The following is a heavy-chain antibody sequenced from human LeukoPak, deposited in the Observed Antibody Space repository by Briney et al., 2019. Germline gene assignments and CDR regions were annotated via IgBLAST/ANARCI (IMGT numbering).Heavy chain of an antibody. CDR1: GFTFSSYA. V-gene: IGHV3-30-3*01. Sequence: GGSLRLSCVASGFTFSSYAMHWVRQAPGKGLEWVAVISYDGSNKYYADSVKGRFTISRDNSKNTLYLQMNSLRAEDTAAYYCARAVAGSFDYWGQGTLVTVSS. D-gene: IGHD6-19*01. CDR3: ARAVAGSFDY. CDR2: ISYDGSNK. J-gene: IGHJ4*02.